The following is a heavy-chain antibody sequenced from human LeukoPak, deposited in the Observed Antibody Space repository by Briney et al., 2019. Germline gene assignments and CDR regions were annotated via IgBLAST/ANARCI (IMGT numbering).Heavy chain of an antibody. Sequence: GGSLRLSCAASGFTFSSYGVHWVRQAPGKGLEWVAVISYDGSNKYYADSVKGRFTISRDNSKNTLYLQMNSLRAEDTAVYYCAKDPVRYCSSTSCYSPDVWGQGTTVTVSS. J-gene: IGHJ6*02. D-gene: IGHD2-2*01. CDR3: AKDPVRYCSSTSCYSPDV. CDR2: ISYDGSNK. CDR1: GFTFSSYG. V-gene: IGHV3-30*18.